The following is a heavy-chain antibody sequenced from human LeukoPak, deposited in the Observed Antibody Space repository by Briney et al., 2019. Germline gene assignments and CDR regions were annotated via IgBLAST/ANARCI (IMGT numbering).Heavy chain of an antibody. D-gene: IGHD5-24*01. Sequence: AGGSLRLSCAASGFTVSSNYMNWVRQAPGKGLEWVSVVSSGGSTYYADSVKGQFTISRDNSKNTLYLQMNSLRAEDTAVYYCARVVPRQYYFDYWGQGTLVTVSS. CDR3: ARVVPRQYYFDY. CDR1: GFTVSSNY. V-gene: IGHV3-53*01. CDR2: VSSGGST. J-gene: IGHJ4*02.